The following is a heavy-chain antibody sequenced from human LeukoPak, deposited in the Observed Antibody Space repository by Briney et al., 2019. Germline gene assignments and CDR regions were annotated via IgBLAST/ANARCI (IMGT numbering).Heavy chain of an antibody. J-gene: IGHJ4*02. CDR1: GGTFSSYA. Sequence: ASVKVSCKASGGTFSSYAISWVRQAPGQGLEWMGWISAYNGNTNYAQKLQGRVTMTTDTSTSTAYMELRSLRSDDTAVYYCARSNYDSSGYYAVHWGQGTLVTVSS. CDR2: ISAYNGNT. D-gene: IGHD3-22*01. V-gene: IGHV1-18*01. CDR3: ARSNYDSSGYYAVH.